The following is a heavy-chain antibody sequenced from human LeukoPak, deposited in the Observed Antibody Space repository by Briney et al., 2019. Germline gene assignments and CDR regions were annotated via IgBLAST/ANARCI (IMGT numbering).Heavy chain of an antibody. V-gene: IGHV3-21*01. CDR1: GFTFSSYS. CDR3: ASTRGYSYGLFDY. Sequence: GGSLRLSCAASGFTFSSYSMNWVRQAARKGLEWVSSISSSSSYRYYADSVKGRFTISRDNAKNSLYLQMNSLRAEDTAVYYCASTRGYSYGLFDYWGQGTLVTVSS. CDR2: ISSSSSYR. D-gene: IGHD5-18*01. J-gene: IGHJ4*02.